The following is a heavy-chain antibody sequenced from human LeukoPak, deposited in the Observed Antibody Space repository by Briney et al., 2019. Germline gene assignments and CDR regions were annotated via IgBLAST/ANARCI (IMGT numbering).Heavy chain of an antibody. CDR1: GFTFSSYW. V-gene: IGHV3-7*01. CDR3: ASAPDPPRNWKGSHYYMDV. Sequence: GGFLRLSCAASGFTFSSYWMSWVRQAPGKGLEWVANIKQDGSEKYYVDSVKGRFTISRDNAKNSLYLQMNSLRAEDTAVYYCASAPDPPRNWKGSHYYMDVWGKGTTVTVSS. J-gene: IGHJ6*03. CDR2: IKQDGSEK. D-gene: IGHD1-1*01.